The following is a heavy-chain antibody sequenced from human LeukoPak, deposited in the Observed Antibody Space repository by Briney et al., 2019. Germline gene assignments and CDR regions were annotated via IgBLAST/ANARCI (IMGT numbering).Heavy chain of an antibody. J-gene: IGHJ4*02. V-gene: IGHV1-18*04. CDR3: ARVVFPSDGSGWFDY. CDR2: ISAYNGNT. D-gene: IGHD6-19*01. CDR1: GYTFTSYG. Sequence: ASVKVSCKASGYTFTSYGISWVRQAPGQGLEWMGWISAYNGNTNYAQKLQGRVTMTTDTSTSTAYMELRSLRSDDTAVYYCARVVFPSDGSGWFDYWGQGTLVTVSS.